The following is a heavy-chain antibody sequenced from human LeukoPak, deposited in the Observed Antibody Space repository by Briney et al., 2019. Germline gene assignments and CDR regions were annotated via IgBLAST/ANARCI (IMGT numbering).Heavy chain of an antibody. V-gene: IGHV3-9*01. J-gene: IGHJ4*02. CDR2: ISWNSGSI. CDR3: ARDRWYSSSSLDD. D-gene: IGHD6-6*01. CDR1: GFTFDDYA. Sequence: PGRSLRLSCAASGFTFDDYAMDWVRQAPGKGLGWVSGISWNSGSIGYADSVKGRFTISRDNAKNSLYLQMNSLRAEDTALYYCARDRWYSSSSLDDWGQGTLVTVSS.